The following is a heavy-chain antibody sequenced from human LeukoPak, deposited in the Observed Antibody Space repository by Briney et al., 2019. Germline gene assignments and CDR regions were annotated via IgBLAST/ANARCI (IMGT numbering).Heavy chain of an antibody. J-gene: IGHJ6*03. Sequence: SETLSLTCTVSGVSISSSYSYWGWIRQPPEKGLEWIGSIYYSGSTYYNPSLKSRVTISVDTSKNQFSLRLSSVTAADTAVYYCARVPYSSSWYNGNYYYYYMDVWGKGTTVTVSS. CDR2: IYYSGST. CDR1: GVSISSSYSY. V-gene: IGHV4-39*07. D-gene: IGHD6-13*01. CDR3: ARVPYSSSWYNGNYYYYYMDV.